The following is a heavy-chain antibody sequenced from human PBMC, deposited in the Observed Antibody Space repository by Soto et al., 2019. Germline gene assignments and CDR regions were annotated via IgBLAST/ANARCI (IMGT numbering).Heavy chain of an antibody. J-gene: IGHJ6*02. V-gene: IGHV3-21*01. CDR3: AREGWGV. D-gene: IGHD2-15*01. CDR2: ISSSGGEI. Sequence: PGGSLRLSCAVSGFTFRSYSMNWVRQAPGKGLEWVSSISSSGGEIYYTDSVKGRFTISRDNAKNSLYLQMNSLGADDKGVYYCAREGWGVWGQGTTVTVS. CDR1: GFTFRSYS.